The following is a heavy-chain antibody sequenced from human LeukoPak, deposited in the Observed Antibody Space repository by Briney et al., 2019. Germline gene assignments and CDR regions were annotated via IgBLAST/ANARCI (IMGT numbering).Heavy chain of an antibody. D-gene: IGHD2-2*01. CDR2: IIPIFGTA. CDR1: GGTFSSYA. J-gene: IGHJ6*03. Sequence: GASVKVSCEASGGTFSSYAISWVRQAPGQGLEWMGGIIPIFGTANYAQKFQGRVTITADESTSTAYMELSSLRSEDTAVYYCARGGRSSTSRPYYYYMDVWGKGTTVTVSS. CDR3: ARGGRSSTSRPYYYYMDV. V-gene: IGHV1-69*13.